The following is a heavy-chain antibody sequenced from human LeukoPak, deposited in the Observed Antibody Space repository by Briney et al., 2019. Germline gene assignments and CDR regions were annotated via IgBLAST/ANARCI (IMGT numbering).Heavy chain of an antibody. CDR1: GFTVSGSY. CDR2: IYSGGTT. V-gene: IGHV3-53*01. Sequence: GGSLRLSCAVSGFTVSGSYMSWVRQAPGKGLEWVSLIYSGGTTYYADSVKGRFTVSRDNSKNTLYLQMNSLRAEDTAVYYCARRAGGYSHPYDYWGQGILVTVSS. CDR3: ARRAGGYSHPYDY. J-gene: IGHJ4*02. D-gene: IGHD4-23*01.